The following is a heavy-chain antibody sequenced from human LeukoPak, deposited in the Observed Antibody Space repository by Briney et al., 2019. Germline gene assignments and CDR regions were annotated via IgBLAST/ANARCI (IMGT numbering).Heavy chain of an antibody. J-gene: IGHJ5*02. D-gene: IGHD5-18*01. V-gene: IGHV1-2*02. CDR1: GYTFTGYY. Sequence: GASVKVSCKSSGYTFTGYYMHWVRQAPGQGLEWMGWINPNSGSTNYAQKFQGRVTMTRDTSISTAYMELSRLRSDDTAVYYCARADGYSYVYGGNNWFDPWGQGTLVTVSS. CDR3: ARADGYSYVYGGNNWFDP. CDR2: INPNSGST.